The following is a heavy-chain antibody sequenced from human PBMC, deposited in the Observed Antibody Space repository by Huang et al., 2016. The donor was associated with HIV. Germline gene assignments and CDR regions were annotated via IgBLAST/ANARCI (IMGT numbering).Heavy chain of an antibody. V-gene: IGHV3-9*01. J-gene: IGHJ3*01. CDR1: GFTFDDYA. CDR2: INCKSGNI. CDR3: AKDWGYDFGAFDF. D-gene: IGHD3-16*01. Sequence: EVQLVESGGGLVRPGRSLRLSCAASGFTFDDYAMHWVRQTPGKCLAWVSGINCKSGNIAYADSVRGRFTISRDNAKNSLYLQMNSLRPEDTALYYCAKDWGYDFGAFDFWGRGTMVTVSS.